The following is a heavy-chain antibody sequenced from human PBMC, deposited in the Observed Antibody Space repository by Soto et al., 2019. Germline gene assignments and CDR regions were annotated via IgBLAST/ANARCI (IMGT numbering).Heavy chain of an antibody. CDR1: GDSVSRTSVA. Sequence: QVQLHQSGPGLEKPSQTLSLTCAISGDSVSRTSVAWNWIRQSPSRGLEWLGRTYYRSKWNSDYAVSVRGRITINPDTSKSQFSLQLNSVTPEDTAVYYCVRGQFSAFDCWGQGTLVTVSS. CDR2: TYYRSKWNS. J-gene: IGHJ4*02. V-gene: IGHV6-1*01. CDR3: VRGQFSAFDC.